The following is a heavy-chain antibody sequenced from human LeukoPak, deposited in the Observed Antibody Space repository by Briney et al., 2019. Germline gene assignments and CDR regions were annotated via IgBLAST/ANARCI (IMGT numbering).Heavy chain of an antibody. Sequence: PSETLSLTCSVSGGSISSYYWNWIRQPPGKGLEWIGYIHYSGSTKYNPSLKSRITISVDTSKNQFSLKLSSVTAADTAVYYRARDRSGVGYSFDYWGQGTLVTVSS. CDR3: ARDRSGVGYSFDY. D-gene: IGHD5-24*01. J-gene: IGHJ4*02. V-gene: IGHV4-59*01. CDR2: IHYSGST. CDR1: GGSISSYY.